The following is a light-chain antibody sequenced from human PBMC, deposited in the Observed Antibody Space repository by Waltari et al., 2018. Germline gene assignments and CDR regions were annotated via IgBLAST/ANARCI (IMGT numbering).Light chain of an antibody. V-gene: IGLV2-14*03. CDR2: DVT. J-gene: IGLJ2*01. CDR1: GSAAGASES. Sequence: QSALTQPASVSGSPGQSITISCSGLGSAAGASESVSWHKHHPDKPPQVIIYDVTHRPSGVSDRFSASKSANTASLTISRLQPEDEADYYCSSQTLDGLVLFGGGTKLTVL. CDR3: SSQTLDGLVL.